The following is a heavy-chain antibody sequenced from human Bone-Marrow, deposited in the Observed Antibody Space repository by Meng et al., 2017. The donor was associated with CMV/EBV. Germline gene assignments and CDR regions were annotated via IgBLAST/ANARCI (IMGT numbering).Heavy chain of an antibody. CDR3: ARDLEYSSSWYRTKDYYYYYGMDV. Sequence: GGSLRLSCAASGFTFSSYWMHWVRQAPGKGLVWVSRINSDGSSTSYADSVKGRFTISRDNAKNTLYLQMNSLRAEDTAVYYCARDLEYSSSWYRTKDYYYYYGMDVWGQGTTVTVYS. J-gene: IGHJ6*01. V-gene: IGHV3-74*01. D-gene: IGHD6-13*01. CDR1: GFTFSSYW. CDR2: INSDGSST.